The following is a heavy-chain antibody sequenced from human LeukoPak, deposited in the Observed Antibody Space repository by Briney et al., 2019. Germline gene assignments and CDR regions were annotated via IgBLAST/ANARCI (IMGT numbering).Heavy chain of an antibody. V-gene: IGHV4-59*01. CDR1: GGSISSYY. D-gene: IGHD6-6*01. CDR2: IYYSGSS. CDR3: AREERDPSTIDY. J-gene: IGHJ4*02. Sequence: SDTLSLTCTVSGGSISSYYWSWIRQPPGKGLEWIGYIYYSGSSNYNHSLKSRVSISVDTSKTQFSLKLSSVSAADAAVYYCAREERDPSTIDYWGQGTLVTVSS.